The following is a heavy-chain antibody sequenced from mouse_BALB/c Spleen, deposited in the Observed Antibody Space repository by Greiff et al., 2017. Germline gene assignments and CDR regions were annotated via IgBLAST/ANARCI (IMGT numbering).Heavy chain of an antibody. CDR2: LWAGGST. CDR3: ARDYYGSSYYFDY. V-gene: IGHV2-9*02. Sequence: VQLKESGPGLVAPSQSLSITCTVSGFSLTSYGVHWVRQPPGKGLEWLGVLWAGGSTNYNSALMSRLSISKDNSKSQVFLKMNSLQTDDTAMYYCARDYYGSSYYFDYWGQGTTLTVSS. J-gene: IGHJ2*01. D-gene: IGHD1-1*01. CDR1: GFSLTSYG.